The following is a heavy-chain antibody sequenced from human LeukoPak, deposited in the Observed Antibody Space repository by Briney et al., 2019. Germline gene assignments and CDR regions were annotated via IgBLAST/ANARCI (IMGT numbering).Heavy chain of an antibody. CDR2: VYFSESS. CDR3: ARDQRWDPRDYYDYSYYMDV. D-gene: IGHD3-10*01. J-gene: IGHJ6*03. Sequence: SETLSLTCTVSGGSLSSSNYYWGWIRQPPGKGLEWIGSVYFSESSYYNPSLKSRVTISVDTAKNEVSPKLRSVTAADTAVYYCARDQRWDPRDYYDYSYYMDVWGKGTTVTVSS. CDR1: GGSLSSSNYY. V-gene: IGHV4-39*07.